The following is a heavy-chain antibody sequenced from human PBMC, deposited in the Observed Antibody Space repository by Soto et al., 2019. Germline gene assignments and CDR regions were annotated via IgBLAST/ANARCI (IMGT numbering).Heavy chain of an antibody. CDR2: IYYSGST. D-gene: IGHD3-16*02. Sequence: SETLSLTCTVSGGSISSYYWSWIRQPPGKGLECIGYIYYSGSTNYNPSLKSRVTISVDTSKSQFSLKLSSVTAADTAVYYCARQTYYIWGSYRYPWFDPWGQGTLVTVSS. CDR1: GGSISSYY. J-gene: IGHJ5*02. V-gene: IGHV4-59*08. CDR3: ARQTYYIWGSYRYPWFDP.